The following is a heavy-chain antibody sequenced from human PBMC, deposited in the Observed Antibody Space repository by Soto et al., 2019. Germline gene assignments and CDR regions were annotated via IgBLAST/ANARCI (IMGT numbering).Heavy chain of an antibody. Sequence: ASVKVSCKASGYTFTGYYMHWVRQAPGQGLEWMGWINPNSGGTNYARKFQGWVTMTRDTSISTAYMELSRLRSDDTAVYYCARGYYDFWSGHPRTYGMDVWGQGTTVTVSS. D-gene: IGHD3-3*01. CDR3: ARGYYDFWSGHPRTYGMDV. V-gene: IGHV1-2*04. J-gene: IGHJ6*02. CDR2: INPNSGGT. CDR1: GYTFTGYY.